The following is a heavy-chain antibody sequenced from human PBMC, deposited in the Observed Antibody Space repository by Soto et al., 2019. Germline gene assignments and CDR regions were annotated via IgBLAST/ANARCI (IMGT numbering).Heavy chain of an antibody. CDR1: GYTFTSYD. CDR2: MNPNSGNT. J-gene: IGHJ6*03. CDR3: ARGSTPMVIKKIGYCSGGSCRHKNYYYYYMDV. Sequence: ASVKVSCKASGYTFTSYDINWVRQATGQGLEWMGWMNPNSGNTGYAQKFQGRVTMNRNTSISTAYMELSSLRSEDTAVYYCARGSTPMVIKKIGYCSGGSCRHKNYYYYYMDVWGKGTTVTVSS. D-gene: IGHD2-15*01. V-gene: IGHV1-8*01.